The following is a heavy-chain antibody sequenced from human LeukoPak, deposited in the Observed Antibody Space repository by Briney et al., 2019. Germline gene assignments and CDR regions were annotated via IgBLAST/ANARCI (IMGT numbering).Heavy chain of an antibody. J-gene: IGHJ4*02. Sequence: ASVKVSCKTSGYTFTAYFIHWVRQAPGQGLEWMGRVNPNNGGTNYAQRFQGRVTMTRDTSISTAYMELSSLRSDDTAVYYCARDVTVGYNSGWYDYRGQATLVTVSS. CDR2: VNPNNGGT. CDR3: ARDVTVGYNSGWYDY. D-gene: IGHD6-19*01. V-gene: IGHV1-2*06. CDR1: GYTFTAYF.